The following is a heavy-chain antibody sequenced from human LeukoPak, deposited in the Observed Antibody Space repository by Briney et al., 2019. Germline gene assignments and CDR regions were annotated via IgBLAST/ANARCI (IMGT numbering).Heavy chain of an antibody. Sequence: GASVKVSCKASGYTFTGYYMHWVRQAPGQGLEWMGWISAYNGNTNYAQKLQGRVTMTTDTSTSTAYMELRSLRSDDTAVYYCARAGPLAAAGTEDYWGQGTLVTVSS. J-gene: IGHJ4*02. CDR2: ISAYNGNT. CDR3: ARAGPLAAAGTEDY. D-gene: IGHD6-13*01. V-gene: IGHV1-18*04. CDR1: GYTFTGYY.